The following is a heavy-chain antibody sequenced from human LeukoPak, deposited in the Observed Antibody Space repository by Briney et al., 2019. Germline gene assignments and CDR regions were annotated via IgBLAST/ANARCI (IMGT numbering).Heavy chain of an antibody. J-gene: IGHJ6*03. CDR2: FDPEDGET. CDR1: GYTLTELS. D-gene: IGHD2-8*01. V-gene: IGHV1-24*01. Sequence: GASVKVSCKVSGYTLTELSMHWVRQAPGKGLEWMGGFDPEDGETIYAQKFQGRVTMTRDMSTSTVYMELSSLRSEDTAVYYCARGDFFRMVYAPLTYYMDVWGKGTTVTVSS. CDR3: ARGDFFRMVYAPLTYYMDV.